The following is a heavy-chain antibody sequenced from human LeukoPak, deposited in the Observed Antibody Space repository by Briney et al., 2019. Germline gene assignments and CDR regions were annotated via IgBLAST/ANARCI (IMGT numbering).Heavy chain of an antibody. CDR2: IGTGGDI. D-gene: IGHD6-19*01. Sequence: GGSLRLSGAASGFTFSRCDMFWFRQVPGKGLEWVSTIGTGGDIYYSDSVKGRFTISRENAKNSLYLQMNSLSAGDTAVYLCAGGGIAVSGIDLEDYWGQGTLVTISS. CDR3: AGGGIAVSGIDLEDY. J-gene: IGHJ4*02. CDR1: GFTFSRCD. V-gene: IGHV3-13*01.